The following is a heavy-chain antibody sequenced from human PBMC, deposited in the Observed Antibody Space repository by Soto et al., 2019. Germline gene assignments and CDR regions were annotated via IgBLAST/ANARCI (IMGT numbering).Heavy chain of an antibody. CDR1: GFTLSGRS. V-gene: IGHV3-74*01. J-gene: IGHJ6*04. Sequence: EVQLVESGGGLVQPGGSLRLSCAASGFTLSGRSMHWVRQAPGKGLVWVSGIDNAGTDSTYADSVKGRFTSSRDNAKNMLYLQMNSLRVEDTAVYYSARGLFGPDVWGKGTTVTVSS. CDR3: ARGLFGPDV. CDR2: IDNAGTDS. D-gene: IGHD3-10*02.